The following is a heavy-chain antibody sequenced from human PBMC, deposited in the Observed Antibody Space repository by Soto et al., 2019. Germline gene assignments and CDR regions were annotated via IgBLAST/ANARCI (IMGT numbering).Heavy chain of an antibody. CDR3: ASGALYIVVVLASLLWFDP. Sequence: SLTCTVSGDSFSDDYYWTCSLHHPGKGLEWIGYIYHSGSTYYDPSLKSRVTISVDTSKNQFSLKLSSVTAADTAVYYCASGALYIVVVLASLLWFDPTVQGTLV. CDR2: IYHSGST. J-gene: IGHJ5*02. V-gene: IGHV4-30-4*01. D-gene: IGHD2-2*01. CDR1: GDSFSDDYY.